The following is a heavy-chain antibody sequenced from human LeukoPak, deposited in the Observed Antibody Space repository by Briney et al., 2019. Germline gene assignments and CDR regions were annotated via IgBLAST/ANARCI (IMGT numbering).Heavy chain of an antibody. CDR3: ARAVEMAPIRVAFDI. Sequence: SVKVSCKASGGTFSSYAISCVRQAPGQGLEWMGRIIPIFGTANYAQKFQGRVTITSDKSTSTAYMDLSSLRSADTAVYYCARAVEMAPIRVAFDIWGQGTMVTVSS. D-gene: IGHD5-24*01. CDR1: GGTFSSYA. J-gene: IGHJ3*02. V-gene: IGHV1-69*06. CDR2: IIPIFGTA.